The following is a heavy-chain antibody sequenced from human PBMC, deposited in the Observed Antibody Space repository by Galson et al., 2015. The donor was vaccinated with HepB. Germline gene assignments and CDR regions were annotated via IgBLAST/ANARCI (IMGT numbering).Heavy chain of an antibody. D-gene: IGHD3-3*01. J-gene: IGHJ6*03. CDR3: ARAPRVRFLEWLFYYYYYYMDV. V-gene: IGHV3-21*01. CDR1: GFTFSSYS. Sequence: LRLSCAASGFTFSSYSMNWDRQAPGKGLEWVSSISSSSSYIYYADSVKGRFTISRDNAKNSLYLQMNSLRAEDTAVYYCARAPRVRFLEWLFYYYYYYMDVWGKGTTVTVSS. CDR2: ISSSSSYI.